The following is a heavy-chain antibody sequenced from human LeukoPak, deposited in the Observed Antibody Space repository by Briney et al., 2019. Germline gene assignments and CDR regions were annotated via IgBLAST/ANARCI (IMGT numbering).Heavy chain of an antibody. V-gene: IGHV4-38-2*01. CDR3: ARHARDCSSTSCYMIDY. CDR2: IYHSGST. Sequence: SETLSLTCAVSGYSISSGYYWGWIRQPPGKGLEWIGSIYHSGSTYYNPSLKSRATISVDTSKNQFSLKLSSVTAADTAVYYCARHARDCSSTSCYMIDYWGQGTLVTVSS. D-gene: IGHD2-2*02. J-gene: IGHJ4*02. CDR1: GYSISSGYY.